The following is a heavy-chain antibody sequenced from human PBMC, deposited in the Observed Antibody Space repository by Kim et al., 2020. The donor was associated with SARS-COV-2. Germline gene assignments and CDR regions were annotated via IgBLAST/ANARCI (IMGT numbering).Heavy chain of an antibody. CDR3: ARDSDPWSGQHYYYGMDV. D-gene: IGHD3-3*01. CDR2: IWYDGSNK. CDR1: GFTFSSYG. Sequence: GGSLRLSCAASGFTFSSYGMHWVRQAPGKGLEWVAVIWYDGSNKYYADSVKGRFTISRDNSKNTLYLQMNSLRAEDTAVYYCARDSDPWSGQHYYYGMDVWGQGTTVTVSS. V-gene: IGHV3-33*01. J-gene: IGHJ6*02.